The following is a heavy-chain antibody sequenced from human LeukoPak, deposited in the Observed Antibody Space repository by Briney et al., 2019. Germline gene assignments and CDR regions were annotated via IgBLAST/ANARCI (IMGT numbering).Heavy chain of an antibody. D-gene: IGHD2-2*02. CDR1: GGSFSGYY. Sequence: PSETLSLTCAVYGGSFSGYYWSWIRQPPGKGLEWIGEINHSGSTNYNPSLKSRVTISVDTSKNQFSLKLSSVTAADTAVYYCARGYSPSLIVVAPAAILSPRFDSNNWFDPWGQGTLVTVSS. CDR3: ARGYSPSLIVVAPAAILSPRFDSNNWFDP. V-gene: IGHV4-34*01. CDR2: INHSGST. J-gene: IGHJ5*02.